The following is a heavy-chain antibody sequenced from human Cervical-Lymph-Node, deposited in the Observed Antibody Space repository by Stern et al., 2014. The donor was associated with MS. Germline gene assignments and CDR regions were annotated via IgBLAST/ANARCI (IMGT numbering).Heavy chain of an antibody. CDR1: GGV. J-gene: IGHJ5*02. CDR3: ARGTGDNWFDP. Sequence: LVQSWADVKKPGSAVRVSCKASGGVSWLRHAPGQGLGYMAGIIRPVGTAPSAPSFQGRLTITADTSRNTTYMELRSLRSDDTAVYYCARGTGDNWFDPWGQGTLVSVSS. CDR2: IIRPVGTA. D-gene: IGHD3-10*01. V-gene: IGHV1-69*06.